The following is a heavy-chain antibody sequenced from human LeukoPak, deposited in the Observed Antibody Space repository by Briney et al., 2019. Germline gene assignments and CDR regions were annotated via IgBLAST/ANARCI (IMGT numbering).Heavy chain of an antibody. J-gene: IGHJ3*02. Sequence: ASVEVSCKASAYSFSTYDINWVRQATGQGLEWMGWMNPDSGNTGYAQKFQGRVTITRNTSISTAYMELSSLKSDDTAVYYCARRLGLRWDLQAFDIWGQGTMVTVSS. V-gene: IGHV1-8*03. D-gene: IGHD4-23*01. CDR3: ARRLGLRWDLQAFDI. CDR2: MNPDSGNT. CDR1: AYSFSTYD.